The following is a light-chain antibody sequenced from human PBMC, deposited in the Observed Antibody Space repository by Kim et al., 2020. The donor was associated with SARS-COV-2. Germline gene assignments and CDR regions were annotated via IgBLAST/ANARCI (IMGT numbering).Light chain of an antibody. J-gene: IGKJ2*01. CDR1: ENIVVS. V-gene: IGKV6-21*01. Sequence: EVVLTQSPDFQSVTPGEKVTITCLASENIVVSLHWYQQKPDQSPKLLIKYASQSFSGVLSRFSGSGSGTEFTLTINSLEAEDAATYYCHQRGTLPYTFGQGTKLEIK. CDR3: HQRGTLPYT. CDR2: YAS.